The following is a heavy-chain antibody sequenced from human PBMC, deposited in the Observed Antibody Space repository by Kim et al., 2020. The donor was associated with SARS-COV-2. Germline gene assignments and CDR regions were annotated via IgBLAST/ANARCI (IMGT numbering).Heavy chain of an antibody. Sequence: TANSAQKFQSRVTITADKSTSTAYMELSSLGSEDTAVYYCAREEAGAFDYWGQGTLVTVSS. CDR2: TA. J-gene: IGHJ4*02. D-gene: IGHD1-26*01. V-gene: IGHV1-69*06. CDR3: AREEAGAFDY.